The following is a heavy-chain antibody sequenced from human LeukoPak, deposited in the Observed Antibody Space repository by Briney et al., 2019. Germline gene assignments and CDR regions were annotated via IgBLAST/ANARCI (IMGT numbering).Heavy chain of an antibody. CDR2: IIPIFGTA. V-gene: IGHV1-69*13. J-gene: IGHJ4*02. CDR1: GGTFSSYA. CDR3: AGNPYYDSSGGGFDY. D-gene: IGHD3-22*01. Sequence: GASVKVSCKASGGTFSSYAISWVRQAPGQGLEWMGGIIPIFGTANCAQKFQGRVTITADESTSTAYMELSSLRSEDTAVYYCAGNPYYDSSGGGFDYWGQGTLVTVSS.